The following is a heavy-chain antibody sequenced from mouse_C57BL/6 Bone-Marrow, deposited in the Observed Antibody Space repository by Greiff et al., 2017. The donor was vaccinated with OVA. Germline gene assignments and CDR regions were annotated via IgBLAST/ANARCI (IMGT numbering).Heavy chain of an antibody. CDR1: GYTFTSYW. V-gene: IGHV1-64*01. D-gene: IGHD3-2*01. J-gene: IGHJ4*01. CDR3: AKRQLRAMDY. CDR2: IHPNSGST. Sequence: QVQLQQSGAELVKPGASVKLSCKASGYTFTSYWMHWVKQRPGQGLEWIGMIHPNSGSTNYNEKFKSKATLTVDKSSSTAYMQLSSLTSEDSAVYYCAKRQLRAMDYWGQGTSVTVSS.